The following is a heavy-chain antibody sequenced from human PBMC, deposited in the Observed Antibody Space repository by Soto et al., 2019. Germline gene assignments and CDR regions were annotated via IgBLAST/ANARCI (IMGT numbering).Heavy chain of an antibody. CDR1: GFTFSDYS. V-gene: IGHV3-21*01. D-gene: IGHD3-16*02. CDR2: ISSIGYYI. CDR3: AGAGEYDYIWGSYRADWFDP. Sequence: EVQLVESGGGLVKPGGSLRLSCAASGFTFSDYSINWVRQAPGRGLEWVSSISSIGYYIYYADSVKGRLTISRDNDKNSMYLQMNSLRAEDTAVYYCAGAGEYDYIWGSYRADWFDPWGQGTLVTVSS. J-gene: IGHJ5*02.